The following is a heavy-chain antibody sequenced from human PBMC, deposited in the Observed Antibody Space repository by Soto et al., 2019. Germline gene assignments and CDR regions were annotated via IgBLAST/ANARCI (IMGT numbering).Heavy chain of an antibody. D-gene: IGHD6-13*01. CDR2: IIPILGIA. CDR1: GVTFSSYT. J-gene: IGHJ4*02. V-gene: IGHV1-69*02. Sequence: GASVKVSCKASGVTFSSYTISWLRQSPGQWLEWMGRIIPILGIANYAQKFQGRVTMTRDTSTSTVYMELSSLRSEDTAVYYCARGSHSWQQLAPGGFEYWGQGTLVTVSS. CDR3: ARGSHSWQQLAPGGFEY.